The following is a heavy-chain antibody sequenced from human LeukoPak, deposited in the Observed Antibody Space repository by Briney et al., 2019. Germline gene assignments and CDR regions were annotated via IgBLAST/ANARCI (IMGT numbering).Heavy chain of an antibody. V-gene: IGHV4-38-2*02. CDR2: IYHSGST. CDR1: GYSISSGYY. Sequence: SETLSLTCTVSGYSISSGYYWGWIRQPPGKGLEWIGSIYHSGSTYYSPSLKSRVTISVDTSKNQFSLKLSSATAADTAVYYCARVKSSSWYPSWFDSWGQGTLVTVSS. CDR3: ARVKSSSWYPSWFDS. D-gene: IGHD6-13*01. J-gene: IGHJ5*01.